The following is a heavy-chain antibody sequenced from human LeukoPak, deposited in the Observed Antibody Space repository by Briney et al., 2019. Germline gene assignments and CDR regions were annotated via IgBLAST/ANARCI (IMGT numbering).Heavy chain of an antibody. V-gene: IGHV3-48*03. D-gene: IGHD6-19*01. CDR3: AREAQWLDYYYYMDV. CDR2: ISSSGSTI. J-gene: IGHJ6*03. CDR1: GGSFSSYN. Sequence: LSLTCGVYGGSFSSYNWNWVRQAPGKGLEWVSYISSSGSTIYYADSVKGRFTISRDNAKNSLYLQMNSLRAEDTAVYYCAREAQWLDYYYYMDVWGKGTTVTISS.